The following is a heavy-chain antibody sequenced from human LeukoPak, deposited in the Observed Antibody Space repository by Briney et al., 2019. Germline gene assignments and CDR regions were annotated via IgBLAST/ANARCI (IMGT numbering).Heavy chain of an antibody. V-gene: IGHV4-30-2*01. CDR1: GGSISSGGYS. CDR2: INHGGSA. J-gene: IGHJ6*02. Sequence: SETLSLTCCVSGGSISSGGYSWTWIRQPPGKGLEWIGYINHGGSAYYSPSLKGRLTISVDRSKNQFSLKLSSVTAADTAVYYCARDRPGATSYYGMDVWGQGTTVTVSS. CDR3: ARDRPGATSYYGMDV. D-gene: IGHD1-26*01.